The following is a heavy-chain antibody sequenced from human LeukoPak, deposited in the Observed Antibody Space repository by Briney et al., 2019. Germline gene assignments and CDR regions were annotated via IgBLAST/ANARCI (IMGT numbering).Heavy chain of an antibody. CDR2: IYYSGST. Sequence: PSETLSLTCTVSGGSISSSSYYWGWIRQPPGKGLEWIGSIYYSGSTYYNPSLKSRVTISVDTSKNQFSLKLSSVTAADTAVYYCARGPGWGMIANGYYFDYWGQGTLVTVSS. CDR3: ARGPGWGMIANGYYFDY. D-gene: IGHD3-22*01. CDR1: GGSISSSSYY. J-gene: IGHJ4*02. V-gene: IGHV4-39*07.